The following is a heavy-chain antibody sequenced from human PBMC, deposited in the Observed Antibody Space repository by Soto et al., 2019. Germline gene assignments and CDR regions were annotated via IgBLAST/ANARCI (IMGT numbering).Heavy chain of an antibody. V-gene: IGHV3-49*03. J-gene: IGHJ4*02. D-gene: IGHD3-16*02. Sequence: PGGSLRLSCTASGFTFGDYAMSWFRQAPGKGLEWVGFIRSKAYGGTTEYAASVKGRFTISRDDSKSIAYLQMNSLKTEDTAVYYCTRGRYYDYIWGSYRSRPGGSFDYWGQGTLVTVSS. CDR3: TRGRYYDYIWGSYRSRPGGSFDY. CDR2: IRSKAYGGTT. CDR1: GFTFGDYA.